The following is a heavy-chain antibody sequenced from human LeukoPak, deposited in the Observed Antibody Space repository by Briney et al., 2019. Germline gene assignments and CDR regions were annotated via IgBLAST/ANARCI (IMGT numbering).Heavy chain of an antibody. CDR3: ARFVVTTAGDY. J-gene: IGHJ4*02. CDR2: ITGDGSGA. V-gene: IGHV3-74*01. D-gene: IGHD2-21*01. Sequence: GGSLRLSCAASGVTFSSYWMHWVRQAPGKGLVWVSRITGDGSGANYADSVKGRFTISRDNAKNTLYLQMNSLRAEDTAVYYCARFVVTTAGDYWGQGTLVTVSS. CDR1: GVTFSSYW.